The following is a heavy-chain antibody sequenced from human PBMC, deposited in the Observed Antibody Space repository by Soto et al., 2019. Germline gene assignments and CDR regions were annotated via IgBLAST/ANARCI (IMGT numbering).Heavy chain of an antibody. J-gene: IGHJ6*02. CDR3: AQATRSWHTGMYTMDV. CDR2: TYYRSKWYN. CDR1: GDSVSSNSAA. Sequence: PSQTLSLTCAISGDSVSSNSAAWNWIRQSPSRGLEWLGRTYYRSKWYNDYAVSVKSRITINPDTSKNQFSLQLNSVTPEDTAVYYCAQATRSWHTGMYTMDVWGQGTTVTVSS. V-gene: IGHV6-1*01. D-gene: IGHD6-13*01.